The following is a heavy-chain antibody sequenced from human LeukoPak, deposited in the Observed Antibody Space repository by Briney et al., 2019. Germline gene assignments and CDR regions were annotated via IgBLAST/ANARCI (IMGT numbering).Heavy chain of an antibody. CDR1: GGSISSYY. J-gene: IGHJ5*02. D-gene: IGHD2-15*01. CDR2: IYYSGST. Sequence: PSETLSLTCTVSGGSISSYYWSWIRQPPGKGLEWIGYIYYSGSTNYNPSLKSRVTISVDTSKDQFSLRLDSVTAADTAVYYCARGEGGTKNWFDPWGQGTLVTVSS. CDR3: ARGEGGTKNWFDP. V-gene: IGHV4-59*08.